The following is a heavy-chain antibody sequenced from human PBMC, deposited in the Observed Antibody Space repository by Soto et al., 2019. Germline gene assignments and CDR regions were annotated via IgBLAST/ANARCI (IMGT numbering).Heavy chain of an antibody. Sequence: QVQLVQSGAEVRKPGSSVKVSCKASGGTFSRHAISWVRQAPGQGLEWMGGIIPIFGKANHAQKFQGRVTIIADESTSTVDMELSGLRSEDTAMYYCARGWGYDSNDYYYAYWGQGTLVIVSS. CDR1: GGTFSRHA. CDR2: IIPIFGKA. V-gene: IGHV1-69*01. J-gene: IGHJ4*02. CDR3: ARGWGYDSNDYYYAY. D-gene: IGHD3-22*01.